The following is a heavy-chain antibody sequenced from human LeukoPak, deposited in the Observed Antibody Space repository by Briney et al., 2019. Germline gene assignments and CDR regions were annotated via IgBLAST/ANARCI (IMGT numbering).Heavy chain of an antibody. CDR3: ARVPVWFGDPAWYFDL. Sequence: SETLSLTCTVSGYSISSGYYWGWIRQPPGKGLEWIGSIYHSGSTYYNPSLKSRVTISLDTSKNQFSLNLSSVTAADTAVYYCARVPVWFGDPAWYFDLWGRGTLVTVSS. D-gene: IGHD3-10*01. V-gene: IGHV4-38-2*02. J-gene: IGHJ2*01. CDR2: IYHSGST. CDR1: GYSISSGYY.